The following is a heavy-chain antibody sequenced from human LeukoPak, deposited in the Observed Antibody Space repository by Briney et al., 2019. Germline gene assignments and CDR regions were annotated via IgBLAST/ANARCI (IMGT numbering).Heavy chain of an antibody. Sequence: GGSLRLSCAASGFTFSSYAMSWVRQAPGKGLEWVSAISTSGDNTYYADSVRGRFTISRDNSKNTLYLQMNSLRADDTAVYYCARKVYHRFDYWGQGTLVTVSS. V-gene: IGHV3-23*01. CDR1: GFTFSSYA. J-gene: IGHJ4*02. D-gene: IGHD2-2*01. CDR3: ARKVYHRFDY. CDR2: ISTSGDNT.